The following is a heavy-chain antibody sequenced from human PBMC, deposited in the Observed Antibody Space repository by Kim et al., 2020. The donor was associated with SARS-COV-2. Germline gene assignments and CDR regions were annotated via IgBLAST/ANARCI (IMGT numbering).Heavy chain of an antibody. V-gene: IGHV4-34*01. CDR1: GGSFSDYY. CDR3: AREYRTSGYNWFDP. CDR2: INHSGST. Sequence: SETLSLTCAVYGGSFSDYYWSWIRQPPGKGLEWIGEINHSGSTNYNPSLKSRVTISVDTSKNQVSLNLSSVTAADTAVYFCAREYRTSGYNWFDPWGQGTLVTVSS. D-gene: IGHD6-13*01. J-gene: IGHJ5*02.